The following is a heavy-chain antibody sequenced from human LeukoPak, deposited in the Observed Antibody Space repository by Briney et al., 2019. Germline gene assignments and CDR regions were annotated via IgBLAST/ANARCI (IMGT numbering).Heavy chain of an antibody. Sequence: ASVKVSCKASGYTFARYGISWVRQAPRQGLEWMGRISAYSGDTNYAQNLQGRVTMTTDTSTSTVYMELGSLRSDDTAVYYCARSESYALDYWGQGTLVTVSS. V-gene: IGHV1-18*01. CDR1: GYTFARYG. D-gene: IGHD2-2*01. CDR2: ISAYSGDT. CDR3: ARSESYALDY. J-gene: IGHJ4*02.